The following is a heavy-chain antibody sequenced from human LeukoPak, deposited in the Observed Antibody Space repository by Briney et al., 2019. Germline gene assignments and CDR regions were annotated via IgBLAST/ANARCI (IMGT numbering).Heavy chain of an antibody. Sequence: SETLSLTCTVSGDSINSGSYYWSWIRQPAGKGPEWIGRIYTSGSTNYNPSLKSRVTMSLDPSKNQFSLKLSSVTAADTAVYYCARDSTSGYDYWGQGTLVTVSS. J-gene: IGHJ4*02. CDR3: ARDSTSGYDY. CDR2: IYTSGST. V-gene: IGHV4-61*02. CDR1: GDSINSGSYY. D-gene: IGHD5-12*01.